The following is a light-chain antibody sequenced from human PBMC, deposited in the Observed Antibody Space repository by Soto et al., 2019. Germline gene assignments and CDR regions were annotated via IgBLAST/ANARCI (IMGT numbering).Light chain of an antibody. J-gene: IGKJ4*01. V-gene: IGKV1-39*01. Sequence: DIPMTQSPSSLSASVGDRVTITCRASQSISSYLNWYQQKPGKAPNLLIYAASSLQSGVPSRFSGSGSGTAFTLTICSLQPEDFATYYCQQSFRPPFTVGGGTKVEIK. CDR1: QSISSY. CDR2: AAS. CDR3: QQSFRPPFT.